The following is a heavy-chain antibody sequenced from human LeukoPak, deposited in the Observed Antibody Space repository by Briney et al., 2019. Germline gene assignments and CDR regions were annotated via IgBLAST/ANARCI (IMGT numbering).Heavy chain of an antibody. CDR2: IYYSAST. J-gene: IGHJ4*02. Sequence: SETLSLTCSVSGGTISSSTYYWGWIRQPPGQGLDWIGNIYYSASTYYNPSLKSRVTISVDTSKHQFSLKLPSVTAADTAVYYCARDYGDYAFDSWGQGTLVTVSS. CDR3: ARDYGDYAFDS. V-gene: IGHV4-39*02. CDR1: GGTISSSTYY. D-gene: IGHD4-17*01.